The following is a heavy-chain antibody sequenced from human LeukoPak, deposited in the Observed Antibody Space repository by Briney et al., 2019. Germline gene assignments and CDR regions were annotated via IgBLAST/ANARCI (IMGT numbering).Heavy chain of an antibody. CDR3: ARPLIPYDFDILTGLDY. CDR2: INPNSGGT. CDR1: GYTFTGYY. J-gene: IGHJ4*02. V-gene: IGHV1-2*02. Sequence: ASVKVSCKASGYTFTGYYMHWVRQAPGQGLEWMGWINPNSGGTNYAQKFQGRVTMTRDTSISTAYMELSRLRSDDTAVYYCARPLIPYDFDILTGLDYWGQGTLVTVSS. D-gene: IGHD3-9*01.